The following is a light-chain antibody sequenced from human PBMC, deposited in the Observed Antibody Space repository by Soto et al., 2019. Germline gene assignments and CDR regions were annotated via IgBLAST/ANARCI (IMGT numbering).Light chain of an antibody. Sequence: EIVMTQSPATLSVSPGERATLSCRASQSVSNKLTWYQQNPRQAPRVLIFGASTRATGNQARFSGSGSGTEFTRTISSLQSEDFAVYYCQHYNDWPPTWTFGQGTRVEIK. J-gene: IGKJ1*01. CDR2: GAS. V-gene: IGKV3-15*01. CDR3: QHYNDWPPTWT. CDR1: QSVSNK.